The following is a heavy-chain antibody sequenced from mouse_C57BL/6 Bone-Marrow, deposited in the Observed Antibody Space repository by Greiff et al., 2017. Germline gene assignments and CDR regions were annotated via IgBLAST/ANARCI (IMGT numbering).Heavy chain of an antibody. D-gene: IGHD2-4*01. CDR3: TRDQGDYDYDWFAY. Sequence: EVKLEESGEGLVKPGGSLKLSCAASGFTFSSYAMSWVRQTPEKRLEWVAYISSGGDYIYYADTVKGRFTISRDNARNTLYLQMSSLKSEDTAMYYCTRDQGDYDYDWFAYWGQGTLVTVSA. V-gene: IGHV5-9-1*02. CDR2: ISSGGDYI. CDR1: GFTFSSYA. J-gene: IGHJ3*01.